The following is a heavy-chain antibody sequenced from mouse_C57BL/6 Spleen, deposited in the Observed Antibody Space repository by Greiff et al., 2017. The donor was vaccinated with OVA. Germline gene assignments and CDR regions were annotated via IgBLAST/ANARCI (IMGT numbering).Heavy chain of an antibody. J-gene: IGHJ4*01. CDR1: GYTFTSYW. D-gene: IGHD1-1*01. CDR2: IDPSDSYT. V-gene: IGHV1-59*01. CDR3: ASLHYYGSSYGTDAMDY. Sequence: QVQLQQPGAELVRPGTSVKLSCKASGYTFTSYWMHWVKQRPGQGLEWIGVIDPSDSYTNYNQKFKGKATLTVDTSSSTAYMQLSSLTSEDSAVYYCASLHYYGSSYGTDAMDYWGQGTSVTVSS.